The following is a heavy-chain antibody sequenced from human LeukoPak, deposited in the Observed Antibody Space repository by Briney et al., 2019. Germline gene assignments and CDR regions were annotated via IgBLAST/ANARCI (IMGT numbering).Heavy chain of an antibody. CDR3: ARGPLWFYFDY. CDR2: IYYSGST. D-gene: IGHD3-10*01. Sequence: SETLSLTCTVSGGSVSSGSYYWSWIRQPPGKGLEWIGYIYYSGSTNYNSSLKSRVTISVDTSKNQFSLKLSSVTAADTAVYYCARGPLWFYFDYWGQGTLVTVSS. CDR1: GGSVSSGSYY. J-gene: IGHJ4*02. V-gene: IGHV4-61*01.